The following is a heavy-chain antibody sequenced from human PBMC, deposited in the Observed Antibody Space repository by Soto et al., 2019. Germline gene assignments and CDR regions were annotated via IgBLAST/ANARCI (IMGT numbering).Heavy chain of an antibody. D-gene: IGHD3-3*01. CDR1: GGTFSSYA. CDR2: IIPIFGTA. J-gene: IGHJ4*02. Sequence: QVQLVQSGAEVKKPGSSVKVSSKAYGGTFSSYAISWLRQTPGQGLEWMGGIIPIFGTANYAQKFQGRVTITADKSTSTAYMELSSLRSEDTAVYYCASSNTYYDFWSGSLDYWGQGTLVTVSS. V-gene: IGHV1-69*06. CDR3: ASSNTYYDFWSGSLDY.